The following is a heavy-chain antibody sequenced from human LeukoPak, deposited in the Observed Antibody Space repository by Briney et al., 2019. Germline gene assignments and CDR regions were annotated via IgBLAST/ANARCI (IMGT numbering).Heavy chain of an antibody. D-gene: IGHD5-18*01. J-gene: IGHJ5*02. CDR2: ISSSSSYI. V-gene: IGHV3-21*01. CDR1: GFTFSSYS. Sequence: GRSLRLSCAASGFTFSSYSMNWVRQAPGKGLEWVSSISSSSSYIYYADSVKGRFTISRDNAKNSLYLQMNSLRAEDTAVYYCARGVQLWYWFDPWGQGTLVTVSS. CDR3: ARGVQLWYWFDP.